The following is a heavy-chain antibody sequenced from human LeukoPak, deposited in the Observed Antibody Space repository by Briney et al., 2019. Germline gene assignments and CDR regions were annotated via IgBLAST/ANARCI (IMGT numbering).Heavy chain of an antibody. V-gene: IGHV1-69*04. D-gene: IGHD4-17*01. CDR1: GGTFSSYA. J-gene: IGHJ4*02. CDR2: IIPILGIA. CDR3: ARDIDYGDYPTY. Sequence: GSSVKVSCKAPGGTFSSYAISWVRQAPGQGLEWMGRIIPILGIANYAQKFQGRVTITADKSTSTAYMELSSLRSEDTAVYYCARDIDYGDYPTYWGQGTLVTVSS.